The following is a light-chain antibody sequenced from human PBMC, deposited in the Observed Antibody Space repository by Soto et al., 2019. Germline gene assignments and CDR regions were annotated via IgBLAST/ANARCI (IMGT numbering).Light chain of an antibody. CDR3: AAWDDSLSGRVV. CDR2: RNN. CDR1: SSNIGSNY. Sequence: QSVLTQPPSASGTPGQRVTISCSGSSSNIGSNYVYWYQQLPGTAPKLLIYRNNQRPSGVPDRFSGSKSGTSASRAISGLRSEDEADYYCAAWDDSLSGRVVFGGGTKVTVL. V-gene: IGLV1-47*01. J-gene: IGLJ2*01.